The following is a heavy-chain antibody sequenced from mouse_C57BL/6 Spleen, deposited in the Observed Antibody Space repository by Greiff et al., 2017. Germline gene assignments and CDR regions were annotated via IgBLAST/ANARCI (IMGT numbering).Heavy chain of an antibody. D-gene: IGHD2-14*01. Sequence: QVQLQQSGAELVRPGASVKLSCKASGYTFTDYCIDWVKQRPGQGLEWIARIYPGSGNTNYNEKFKGKATLTAEKSSSTAYMQLSSLTSEDSAVYYCDRGPGMDYWGQGTSVTVSP. CDR2: IYPGSGNT. V-gene: IGHV1-76*01. CDR3: DRGPGMDY. J-gene: IGHJ4*01. CDR1: GYTFTDYC.